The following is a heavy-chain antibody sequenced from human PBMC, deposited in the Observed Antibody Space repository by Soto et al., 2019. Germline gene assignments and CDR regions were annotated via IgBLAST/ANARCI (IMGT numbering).Heavy chain of an antibody. D-gene: IGHD3-22*01. CDR2: IIPVFQTA. V-gene: IGHV1-69*13. CDR1: GGLFSSYP. CDR3: ARGGSGYTWFNEF. Sequence: SVKVSCKASGGLFSSYPISWVRRVPGQGLEWMGGIIPVFQTAYYTQRFQGRVTITADESTNTAYMELSSLRSEDTAIYYCARGGSGYTWFNEFWGQGTLVTVSS. J-gene: IGHJ4*02.